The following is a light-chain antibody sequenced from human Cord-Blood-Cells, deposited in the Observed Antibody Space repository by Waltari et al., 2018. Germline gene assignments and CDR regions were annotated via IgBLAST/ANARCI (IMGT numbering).Light chain of an antibody. Sequence: SYVLTQPPSVSVAPGKTARITCGGHNIGRKSVHWYQQKPGQAPVLDIYYDSDRPARMPERSSGSNAGNPATLTVSRVEAGDEADYYCQVWDSSSEHYVFGTGTKVTVL. V-gene: IGLV3-21*01. CDR3: QVWDSSSEHYV. J-gene: IGLJ1*01. CDR1: NIGRKS. CDR2: YDS.